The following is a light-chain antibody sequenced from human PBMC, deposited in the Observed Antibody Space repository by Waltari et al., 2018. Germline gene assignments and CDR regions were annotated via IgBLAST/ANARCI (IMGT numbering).Light chain of an antibody. CDR1: QSVRSNY. CDR2: DAS. Sequence: EIVLTQSPDPLSLSPGERATLSCRARQSVRSNYFAWYQQKPGQAPRLLMSDASIRAPGIPDRFSGSGSGTDFTLTISRLEPEDFAVYYCQQCGSSPLTFGGGTKVEIK. J-gene: IGKJ4*01. CDR3: QQCGSSPLT. V-gene: IGKV3-20*01.